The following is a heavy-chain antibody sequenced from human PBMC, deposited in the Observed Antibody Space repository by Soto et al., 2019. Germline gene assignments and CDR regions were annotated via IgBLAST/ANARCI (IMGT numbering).Heavy chain of an antibody. D-gene: IGHD6-13*01. CDR1: GFTFSSYA. Sequence: GGSLRLSCAASGFTFSSYAMHWVRQAPGKGLEWVAVISYDGSNKYYADSVKGRFTISRDNSKNTLYLQMNSLRAEDTAVYYCARDRRPWQLVYYFDYWGQGTLVTVSS. CDR3: ARDRRPWQLVYYFDY. J-gene: IGHJ4*02. V-gene: IGHV3-30-3*01. CDR2: ISYDGSNK.